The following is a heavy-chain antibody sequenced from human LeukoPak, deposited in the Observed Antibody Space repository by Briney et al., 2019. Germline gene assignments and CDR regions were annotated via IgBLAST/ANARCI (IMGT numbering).Heavy chain of an antibody. V-gene: IGHV4-59*08. Sequence: PSETLSLTCSVSGGSISNYYWTWIRQPPGKGLEWIAYIHYTGNTNSNPSLKSRVTISVDTSKNQFSLNLTSVTAADTAVYYCARHSHLAGAPFDYWGQGTLVTVSS. J-gene: IGHJ4*02. CDR2: IHYTGNT. CDR1: GGSISNYY. CDR3: ARHSHLAGAPFDY.